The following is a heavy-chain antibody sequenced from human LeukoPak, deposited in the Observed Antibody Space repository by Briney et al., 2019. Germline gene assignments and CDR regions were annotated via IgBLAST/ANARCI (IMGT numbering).Heavy chain of an antibody. V-gene: IGHV4-34*01. CDR1: GGSFSGYY. J-gene: IGHJ4*02. Sequence: PSETLSLTCAVYGGSFSGYYWSWIRQPPGKGLEWIGEINHSGSTNYNPSLKSRVTISLDTSKNQFSLTLRSVTAADTAMYYCARHFSGAAAPLPFDYWGQGTLVTVSS. CDR3: ARHFSGAAAPLPFDY. D-gene: IGHD6-13*01. CDR2: INHSGST.